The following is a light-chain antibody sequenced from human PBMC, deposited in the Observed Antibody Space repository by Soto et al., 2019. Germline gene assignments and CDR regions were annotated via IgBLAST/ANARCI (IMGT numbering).Light chain of an antibody. Sequence: QSVLTQVASVSGSPGQSITISCTGTSSDVGGYDYVSWYQQHPGKAPKLMFYNFNHRPSGVYDRFSGSKSSDTASLTISGLQAEDEVNYYCSSYTNTNTVVFGGGTKLTVL. CDR1: SSDVGGYDY. V-gene: IGLV2-14*03. CDR2: NFN. CDR3: SSYTNTNTVV. J-gene: IGLJ2*01.